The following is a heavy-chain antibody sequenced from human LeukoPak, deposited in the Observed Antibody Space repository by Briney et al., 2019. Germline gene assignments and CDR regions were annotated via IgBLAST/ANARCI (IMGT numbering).Heavy chain of an antibody. J-gene: IGHJ5*02. CDR3: ARRAVQHNWFDP. D-gene: IGHD5-18*01. Sequence: GQSLKTSCTGAGYSFSSYLIAWVRQMPREGLEWVGVIYPGYSDTTYNHSFQGQVTISADKSISTPYLQWSSLKASDTAMYYCARRAVQHNWFDPWGQGTLVTVSS. CDR1: GYSFSSYL. V-gene: IGHV5-51*01. CDR2: IYPGYSDT.